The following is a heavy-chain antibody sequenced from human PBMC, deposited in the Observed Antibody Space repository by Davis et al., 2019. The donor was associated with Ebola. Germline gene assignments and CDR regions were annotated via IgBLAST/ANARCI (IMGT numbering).Heavy chain of an antibody. Sequence: GESLKISCAASGFTFSSYAMSWVRQAPGKGLEWVSGISGSGGSTYYADSVKGRFTISRDNSKNTLYLQMNSLRSDDTAVYYCARGNRRPDFDFWSGRFPPPDYWGQGTLVTVSS. D-gene: IGHD3-3*01. CDR3: ARGNRRPDFDFWSGRFPPPDY. CDR1: GFTFSSYA. CDR2: ISGSGGST. J-gene: IGHJ4*02. V-gene: IGHV3-23*01.